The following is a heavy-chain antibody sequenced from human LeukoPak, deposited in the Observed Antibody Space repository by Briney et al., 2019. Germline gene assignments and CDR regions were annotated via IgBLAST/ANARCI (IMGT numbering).Heavy chain of an antibody. D-gene: IGHD3-10*01. J-gene: IGHJ4*02. CDR2: IYYSGST. Sequence: PSETLSLTCTVSGGSISSYYWSWIRQPPGKGLEWIGYIYYSGSTNYNPSLKSRVTISVKTSKNQFSLKLSSVTAADTAVYYCARGGLLLWFGEFNDWGQGTLVTVSS. CDR1: GGSISSYY. V-gene: IGHV4-59*01. CDR3: ARGGLLLWFGEFND.